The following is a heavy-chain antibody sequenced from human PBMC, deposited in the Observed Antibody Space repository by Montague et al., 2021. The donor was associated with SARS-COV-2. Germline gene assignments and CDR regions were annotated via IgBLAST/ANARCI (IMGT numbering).Heavy chain of an antibody. D-gene: IGHD6-13*01. CDR3: AREAYTSGWFHQFDY. Sequence: SETLSLTCTVSGGSISSSNYYWGWIRQPPGKGLEWIGCIYYSGSTYYXPSLQSRVTISVDKSKNQLSLKLRSVTAADTAVYYCAREAYTSGWFHQFDYWGQGTLVTVSS. CDR1: GGSISSSNYY. V-gene: IGHV4-39*01. CDR2: IYYSGST. J-gene: IGHJ4*02.